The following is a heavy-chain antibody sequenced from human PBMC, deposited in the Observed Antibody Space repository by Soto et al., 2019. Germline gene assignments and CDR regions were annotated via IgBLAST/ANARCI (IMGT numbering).Heavy chain of an antibody. V-gene: IGHV1-58*01. D-gene: IGHD3-10*01. CDR3: ARDRFGELSRGQFQH. CDR2: IGVGNGNT. Sequence: ASVKVSCKASGFTFTSSAVQWVRQARGQGLEWIGWIGVGNGNTNYAQKFQGRVTMTTDTSTSTAYMELRSLRSDDTAVYYCARDRFGELSRGQFQHWGQGTLVTVSS. J-gene: IGHJ1*01. CDR1: GFTFTSSA.